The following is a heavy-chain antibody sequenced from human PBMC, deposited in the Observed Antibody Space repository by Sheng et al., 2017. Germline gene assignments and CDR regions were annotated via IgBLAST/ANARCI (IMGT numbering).Heavy chain of an antibody. CDR3: AKDYRFPSNYYDSSGDDY. CDR2: ISGSGGST. Sequence: EVQLLESGGGLVQPGGSLRLSCAASGFTFSSYAMSWVRQAPGKGLEWVSAISGSGGSTYYADSVKGRFTISRDNSKNTLYLQMNSLRAEDTAVYYCAKDYRFPSNYYDSSGDDYWGQGTLVTV. V-gene: IGHV3-23*01. D-gene: IGHD3-22*01. J-gene: IGHJ4*02. CDR1: GFTFSSYA.